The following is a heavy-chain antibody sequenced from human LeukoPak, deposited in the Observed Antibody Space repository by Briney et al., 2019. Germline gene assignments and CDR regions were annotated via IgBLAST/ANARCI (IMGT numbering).Heavy chain of an antibody. CDR3: ARDGPDY. CDR2: IKQDGSEK. CDR1: GFTFSSYW. D-gene: IGHD3/OR15-3a*01. V-gene: IGHV3-7*03. Sequence: GGSLRLSCAASGFTFSSYWVSWVRQAPGKGLEWVANIKQDGSEKYYVDSVKGRFTISRDNAKNSLYLQMNSLRAEDTAVYYCARDGPDYWGQGTLVTVSS. J-gene: IGHJ4*02.